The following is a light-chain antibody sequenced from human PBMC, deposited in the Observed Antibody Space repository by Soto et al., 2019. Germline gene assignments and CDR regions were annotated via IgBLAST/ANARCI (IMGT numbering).Light chain of an antibody. CDR2: GAS. CDR3: QQYHSSLWT. V-gene: IGKV3-20*01. Sequence: EIVLTQSPGTLSLSPGERATLSCRASESVSSSYLAWYQQKPGQAPRLLIYGASSRATGIPDRFSGSGSGTDFTLTINRLEPEDFAVYYCQQYHSSLWTFGQGTKVEIK. J-gene: IGKJ1*01. CDR1: ESVSSSY.